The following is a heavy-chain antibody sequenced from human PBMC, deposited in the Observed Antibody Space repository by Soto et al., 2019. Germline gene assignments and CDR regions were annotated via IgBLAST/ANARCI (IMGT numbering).Heavy chain of an antibody. Sequence: EVQLEESGGGLIKPGESLTLSCAASDFILSDAWMKCVRQAPGKGLEWVGRIKSKAHGGTTDYAAPLKGRFTILRDDSKNTLYLQMNSLQSEDTAMYYCTSYRDSSGLRRYDYWGQGALVTVSS. CDR2: IKSKAHGGTT. V-gene: IGHV3-15*07. J-gene: IGHJ4*02. D-gene: IGHD3-22*01. CDR3: TSYRDSSGLRRYDY. CDR1: DFILSDAW.